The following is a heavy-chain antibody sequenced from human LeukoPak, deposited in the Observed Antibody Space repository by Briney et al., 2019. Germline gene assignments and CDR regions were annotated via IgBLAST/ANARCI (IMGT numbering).Heavy chain of an antibody. Sequence: ASVKVSCKASGYTFTSYYMHWVRQAPGQGLEWMGWMNPNSGNTGYAQKFQGRVTITRNTSISTAYMELSSLRSEDTAVYYCARASEGTGYYSPSDYWGQGTLVTVSS. J-gene: IGHJ4*02. CDR3: ARASEGTGYYSPSDY. D-gene: IGHD3/OR15-3a*01. CDR2: MNPNSGNT. CDR1: GYTFTSYY. V-gene: IGHV1-8*03.